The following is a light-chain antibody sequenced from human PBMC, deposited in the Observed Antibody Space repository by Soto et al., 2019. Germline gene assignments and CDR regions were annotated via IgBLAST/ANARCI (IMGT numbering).Light chain of an antibody. CDR1: SSDVGGYNY. Sequence: SVRTQPRSASGSFGQSVAISCNGTSSDVGGYNYVSWYQQHPGKAPKLMIYEVSERPSGVPDRFSGSKSGNTASLTVSGLQADDEADYYCSSYSGTNYHYVFGTGTKVTVL. V-gene: IGLV2-8*01. CDR3: SSYSGTNYHYV. J-gene: IGLJ1*01. CDR2: EVS.